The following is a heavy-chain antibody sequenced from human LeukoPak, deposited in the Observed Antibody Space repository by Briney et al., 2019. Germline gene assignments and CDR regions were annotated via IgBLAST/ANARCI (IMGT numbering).Heavy chain of an antibody. J-gene: IGHJ4*02. V-gene: IGHV4-39*07. D-gene: IGHD4-17*01. CDR1: GASISTSSYY. CDR3: ARGLADYGSPVGY. Sequence: PSETLSLTCTVSGASISTSSYYWGWIRQPPGKGLEWIGNIYYSGSTYSNPSLKSRVTISVDTSKNQFSLKLSSVTAADTAVYYCARGLADYGSPVGYWGQGTLVTVSS. CDR2: IYYSGST.